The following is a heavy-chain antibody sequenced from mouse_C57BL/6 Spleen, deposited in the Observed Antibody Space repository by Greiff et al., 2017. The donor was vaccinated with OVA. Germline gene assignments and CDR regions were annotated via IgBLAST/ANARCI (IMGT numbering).Heavy chain of an antibody. J-gene: IGHJ3*01. CDR3: ARRRGANWDAWFAY. D-gene: IGHD4-1*01. CDR2: ILPGSGST. V-gene: IGHV1-9*01. CDR1: GYTFTGYW. Sequence: GHLVESGAELMKPGASVKLSCKATGYTFTGYWIEWVKQRPGHGLEWIGEILPGSGSTNYNEKFKGKATFTADTSSNTAYMQLSSLTTEDSAIYYCARRRGANWDAWFAYWGQGTLVTVSA.